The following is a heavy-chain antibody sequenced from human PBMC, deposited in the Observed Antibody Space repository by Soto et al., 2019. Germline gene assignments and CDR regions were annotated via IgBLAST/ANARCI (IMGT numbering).Heavy chain of an antibody. CDR3: ARPSGFSGMAV. CDR2: IYYSGST. CDR1: WGSSSGIDD. V-gene: IGHV4-61*01. D-gene: IGHD1-26*01. Sequence: SEPMSVTCSVVWGSSSGIDDWSWIRQTPGKGLEWIGYIYYSGSTNYNPSLKSRVTISVDTSKNQFSLKLSSVTAADTAVYYCARPSGFSGMAVWGQGTTVTVSS. J-gene: IGHJ6*02.